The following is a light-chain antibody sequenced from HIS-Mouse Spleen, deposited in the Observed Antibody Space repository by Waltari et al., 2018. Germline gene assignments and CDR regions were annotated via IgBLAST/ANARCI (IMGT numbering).Light chain of an antibody. CDR3: YSTDSSGNHRV. J-gene: IGLJ2*01. Sequence: SSELTQPPSVSVSPGQTARITCPGDALPKKYAYWYQQKSGQAPVLVIYEDRKRPSGIPERFSGSSSGTMATLTISGAQVEDEADYYCYSTDSSGNHRVFGGGTKLTVL. CDR1: ALPKKY. CDR2: EDR. V-gene: IGLV3-10*01.